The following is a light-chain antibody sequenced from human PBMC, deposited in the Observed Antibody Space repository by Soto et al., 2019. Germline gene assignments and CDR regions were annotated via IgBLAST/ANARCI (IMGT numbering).Light chain of an antibody. CDR2: GAS. V-gene: IGKV3-15*01. Sequence: DIVVTQSPATLSVSPGERATLSCRASQSVSSDLAWYQQKPGQAPRPLIYGASTRATGIPARFSGSGSGTEFTLTIRSLQSEDFAVYYCQQYNNWPPLTFGGGTTVDIK. J-gene: IGKJ4*01. CDR1: QSVSSD. CDR3: QQYNNWPPLT.